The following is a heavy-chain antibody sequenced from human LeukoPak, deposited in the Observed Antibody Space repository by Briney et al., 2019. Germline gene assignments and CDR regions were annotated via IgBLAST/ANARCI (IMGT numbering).Heavy chain of an antibody. CDR2: ISGSGGST. CDR3: AKDFRYCSGGSCYDLDTAMASDY. CDR1: GFTFSSYA. J-gene: IGHJ4*02. D-gene: IGHD2-15*01. V-gene: IGHV3-23*01. Sequence: GGSLRLSCAASGFTFSSYAMSWVRQAPGKGLEWVSAISGSGGSTYYADSVKGRFTISRDNSKNTLYLQMNSLRAEDTAVYYCAKDFRYCSGGSCYDLDTAMASDYWGQGTLVTVSS.